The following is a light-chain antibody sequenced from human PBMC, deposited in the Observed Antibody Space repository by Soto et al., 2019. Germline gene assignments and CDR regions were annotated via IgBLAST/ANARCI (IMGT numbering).Light chain of an antibody. CDR3: AACDDSRGGV. V-gene: IGLV1-47*01. CDR2: RNS. CDR1: SSNIESNY. Sequence: QSVLTQPHSSSGTPGQRVTICCSGSSSNIESNYVYWCQQFPGTAPKLLIYRNSQRPSGVPDRFSGSKSGTSASLPISGLRSEDEADYYCAACDDSRGGVSGTGSKVTVL. J-gene: IGLJ1*01.